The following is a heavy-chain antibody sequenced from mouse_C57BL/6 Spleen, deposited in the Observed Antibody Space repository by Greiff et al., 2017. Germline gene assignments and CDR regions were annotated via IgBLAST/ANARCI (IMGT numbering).Heavy chain of an antibody. CDR2: INPNNGGT. D-gene: IGHD1-1*01. V-gene: IGHV1-22*01. CDR1: GYTFTDYN. Sequence: EVQLQESGPELVKPGASVKMSCKASGYTFTDYNMHWVKQSHGKSLEWIGYINPNNGGTSSNQKFKGKATLTVNKSSSTAYMELRSLTSEDSAVYYCARKIGYYGSSPLDYWGQGTTLTVSS. J-gene: IGHJ2*01. CDR3: ARKIGYYGSSPLDY.